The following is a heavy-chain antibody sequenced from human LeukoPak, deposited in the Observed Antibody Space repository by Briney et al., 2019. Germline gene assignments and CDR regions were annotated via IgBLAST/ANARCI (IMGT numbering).Heavy chain of an antibody. D-gene: IGHD3-22*01. Sequence: ASVKVSCKASGDTFTGYYMHWVRQAPGQGLEWMGWINPNSGGTNYAQKFQGRVTMTRDTSISTAYMELSRLRSDDTAVYYCARADYYDSSGYYFLDYWGQGTLVTVSS. V-gene: IGHV1-2*02. CDR2: INPNSGGT. J-gene: IGHJ4*02. CDR1: GDTFTGYY. CDR3: ARADYYDSSGYYFLDY.